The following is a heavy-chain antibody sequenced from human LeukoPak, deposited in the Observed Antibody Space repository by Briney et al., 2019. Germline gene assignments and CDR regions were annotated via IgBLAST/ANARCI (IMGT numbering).Heavy chain of an antibody. V-gene: IGHV3-48*02. CDR1: GFTFSSYG. Sequence: GGSLRLSCAASGFTFSSYGMNWVRQAPGKGLEWVSYISSSSSTIYYADSVKGRFTISRDNAKNSLYLQMNSPRDEDTAVYYCARATSRSYYYYYYMDVWGKGTTVTVSS. CDR2: ISSSSSTI. CDR3: ARATSRSYYYYYYMDV. D-gene: IGHD3-10*01. J-gene: IGHJ6*03.